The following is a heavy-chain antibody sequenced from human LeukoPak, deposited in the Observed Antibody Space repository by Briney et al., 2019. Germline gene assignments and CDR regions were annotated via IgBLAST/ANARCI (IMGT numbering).Heavy chain of an antibody. Sequence: GGSLRLSCAASGFTFSDYYMSWIRQAPGKGLEWVAIIKPDGSDKFHVDSVKGRFTISRDNAKSSLYLQMSNLRAEDTAVYYCARGGHRQKEFWGQGTLVTVSS. D-gene: IGHD3-10*01. CDR3: ARGGHRQKEF. J-gene: IGHJ4*02. CDR2: IKPDGSDK. V-gene: IGHV3-7*01. CDR1: GFTFSDYY.